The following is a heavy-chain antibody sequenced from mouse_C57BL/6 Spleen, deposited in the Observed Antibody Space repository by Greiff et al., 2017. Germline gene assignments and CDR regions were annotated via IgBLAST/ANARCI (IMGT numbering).Heavy chain of an antibody. CDR3: ARSDGSSPFDD. CDR2: IYPRSGNT. D-gene: IGHD1-1*01. CDR1: GYTFTSYG. V-gene: IGHV1-81*01. J-gene: IGHJ2*01. Sequence: QVQLQQSGAELARPGASVKLSCKASGYTFTSYGISWVKQRTGQGLEWIGEIYPRSGNTYYNEKFKGKATLTADKSSSTAYMELRSLTSEDSAVYFCARSDGSSPFDDWGQGTTLTVSS.